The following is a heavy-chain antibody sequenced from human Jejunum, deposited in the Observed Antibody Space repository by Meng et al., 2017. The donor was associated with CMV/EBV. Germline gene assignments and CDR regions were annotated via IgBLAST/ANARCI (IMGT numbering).Heavy chain of an antibody. CDR1: D. V-gene: IGHV3-23*01. CDR2: ISGNSGST. Sequence: DMTGVRQAPGKGREWVSGISGNSGSTDYADSVKGRFSISRDNSKNTVYLQMNSLRAEDTAVYYCASRPGAIFGVVIIPNFDYWGQGTRVTVSS. D-gene: IGHD3-3*01. J-gene: IGHJ4*02. CDR3: ASRPGAIFGVVIIPNFDY.